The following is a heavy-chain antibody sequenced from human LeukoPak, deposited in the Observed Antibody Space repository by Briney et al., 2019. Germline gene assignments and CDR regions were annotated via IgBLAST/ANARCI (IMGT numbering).Heavy chain of an antibody. CDR1: GFIFSSHE. D-gene: IGHD6-19*01. V-gene: IGHV3-48*03. CDR2: ISRSGSTI. CDR3: ARIAVAGFDDFDY. J-gene: IGHJ4*02. Sequence: GGSLRLSCVASGFIFSSHEVNWVRQAPGKGLEWVSYISRSGSTIYYADSVKGRFTSSRDNAKNPLYLQMNSLRAEDTAVYYCARIAVAGFDDFDYWGQGTLVTVSS.